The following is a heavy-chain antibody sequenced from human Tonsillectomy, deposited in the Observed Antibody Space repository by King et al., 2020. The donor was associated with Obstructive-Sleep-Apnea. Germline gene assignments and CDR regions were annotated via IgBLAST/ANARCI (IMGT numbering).Heavy chain of an antibody. Sequence: VQLVESGGGLVQPGGSLRLSCAASGFTFSSYAMSWVRQAPGKGLQWVSAISGSGAATYYADSVKGRFTISRDNSKDTLYLPLDSLRPEDTAVYYCAKSRLFGSGRYFDYWGQGTLVTVSS. D-gene: IGHD3-10*01. CDR2: ISGSGAAT. V-gene: IGHV3-23*04. CDR3: AKSRLFGSGRYFDY. J-gene: IGHJ4*02. CDR1: GFTFSSYA.